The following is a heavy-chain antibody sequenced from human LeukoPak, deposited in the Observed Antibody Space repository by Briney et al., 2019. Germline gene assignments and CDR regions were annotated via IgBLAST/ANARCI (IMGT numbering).Heavy chain of an antibody. D-gene: IGHD6-13*01. Sequence: SEILSLTCAVSGYSISSGYYWGWIRQPPGKGLEWIGSIYHSGSTYYNPSLKSRVTISVDTSKNQFSLKLSSVTAADTAIYYCARTGAAAGTSSWGQGTLVTASS. J-gene: IGHJ5*02. CDR2: IYHSGST. V-gene: IGHV4-38-2*01. CDR3: ARTGAAAGTSS. CDR1: GYSISSGYY.